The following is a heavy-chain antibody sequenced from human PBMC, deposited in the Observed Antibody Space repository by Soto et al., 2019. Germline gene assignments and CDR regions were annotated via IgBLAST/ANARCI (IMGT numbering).Heavy chain of an antibody. CDR3: AKVLYGGCDGVPHY. D-gene: IGHD5-12*01. Sequence: EVQLLESGGGLVQPGGSLRLSCAASGFTFSSYAMTWVRQAPGKGLEWVSAISGSGDTTYYADSVKGRFTISRDSSKNTLSLQMDSLRVEDTAVYYCAKVLYGGCDGVPHYWGQGTLVSVSS. V-gene: IGHV3-23*01. CDR1: GFTFSSYA. J-gene: IGHJ4*02. CDR2: ISGSGDTT.